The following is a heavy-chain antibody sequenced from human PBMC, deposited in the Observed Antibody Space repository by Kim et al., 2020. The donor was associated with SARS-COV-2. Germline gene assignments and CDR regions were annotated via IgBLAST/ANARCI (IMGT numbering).Heavy chain of an antibody. D-gene: IGHD6-19*01. CDR3: ARYAGYSSGWYSY. CDR2: TRNKANSYTA. J-gene: IGHJ4*02. CDR1: GFTFSDHY. V-gene: IGHV3-72*01. Sequence: GESLRLSCAVSGFTFSDHYMDWVRQPPGKGLEWVGRTRNKANSYTAEYAASVRGRFTISRDDSKNSLYLQMNSLKTEDTAVYYCARYAGYSSGWYSYWGQGTLVTVSS.